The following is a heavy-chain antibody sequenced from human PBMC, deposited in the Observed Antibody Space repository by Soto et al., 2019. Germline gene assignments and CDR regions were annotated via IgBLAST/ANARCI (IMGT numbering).Heavy chain of an antibody. V-gene: IGHV4-39*01. CDR1: GGSIISSSYY. J-gene: IGHJ3*02. Sequence: ASETLSLTCSVSGGSIISSSYYWGWIRQPPGKRLEWIGSIYYSGSTYYNPSLKSRVIISVDTSKNQFSLKLSSVTAADTAVYYCARLHIYIRGLEGAFDIWGQGTMVTVPS. CDR2: IYYSGST. CDR3: ARLHIYIRGLEGAFDI. D-gene: IGHD2-21*01.